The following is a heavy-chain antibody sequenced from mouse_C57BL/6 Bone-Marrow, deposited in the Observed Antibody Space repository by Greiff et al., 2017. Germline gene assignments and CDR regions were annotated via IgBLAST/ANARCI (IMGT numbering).Heavy chain of an antibody. J-gene: IGHJ2*01. CDR1: GYTFTSYG. CDR2: IYPRSGNT. V-gene: IGHV1-81*01. Sequence: QVQLQQSGAELARPGASVKLSCKASGYTFTSYGISWVKQRTGQGLEWIGEIYPRSGNTYYNEKFKGKATLTADKSSSTAYMGLRSLTSEDSAVYFCASRGYWGQGTTLTVSS. CDR3: ASRGY. D-gene: IGHD3-1*01.